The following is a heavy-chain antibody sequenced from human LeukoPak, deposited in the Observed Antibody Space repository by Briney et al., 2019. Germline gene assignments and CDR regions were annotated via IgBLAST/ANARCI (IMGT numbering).Heavy chain of an antibody. CDR2: INPNNGGT. CDR1: GYTFTDYY. CDR3: ARDLRSGELVT. J-gene: IGHJ5*02. D-gene: IGHD1-26*01. Sequence: ASVKVSCKASGYTFTDYYVQWVRQAPGQGLECMGWINPNNGGTNYAQKFQGRVTMTRDTSINTAYMELSRLRSDDTAVYYCARDLRSGELVTWGQGTLVTVSS. V-gene: IGHV1-2*02.